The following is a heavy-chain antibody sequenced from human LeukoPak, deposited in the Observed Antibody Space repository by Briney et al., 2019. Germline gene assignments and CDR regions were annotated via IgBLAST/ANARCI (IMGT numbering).Heavy chain of an antibody. Sequence: GGSLRLSCAASGVTFSSYAMSWVRQAPGKGLEWVSAISGSGGSTYYADSVKGRFTISRDNSKNTLYLQMNSLRAEDTAVYYCAKDRAYMVRGVIFDYWGQGTLVTVSS. CDR3: AKDRAYMVRGVIFDY. CDR1: GVTFSSYA. CDR2: ISGSGGST. V-gene: IGHV3-23*01. J-gene: IGHJ4*02. D-gene: IGHD3-10*01.